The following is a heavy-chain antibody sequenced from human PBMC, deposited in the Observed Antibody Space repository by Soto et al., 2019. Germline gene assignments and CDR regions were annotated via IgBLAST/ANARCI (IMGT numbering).Heavy chain of an antibody. CDR3: AKGVELEV. J-gene: IGHJ6*03. Sequence: EVLLLESGGGLVQPGGSLRLSCEASGFSFSTFAMNWVRQAPGKGLEWVSAIGDSGASTYYADCVKGRFTISRDNSRNTLYRQLSRPRAVDTAGYYCAKGVELEVRGTGTTVTVSS. CDR1: GFSFSTFA. V-gene: IGHV3-23*01. CDR2: IGDSGAST.